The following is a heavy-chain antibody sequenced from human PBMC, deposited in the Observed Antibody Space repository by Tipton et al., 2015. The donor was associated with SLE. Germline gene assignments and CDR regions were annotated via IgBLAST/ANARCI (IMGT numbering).Heavy chain of an antibody. Sequence: TLSLTCTVSGGSISSSSYYWGWFRQPPGKGLEWIGSIYYSGNTYYSPSLKTRVTISVDTSKNQFSLKLSSVTAADTAVYYCARHGNQDYWGQGTLVTVSS. CDR3: ARHGNQDY. CDR2: IYYSGNT. V-gene: IGHV4-39*01. J-gene: IGHJ4*02. D-gene: IGHD4-23*01. CDR1: GGSISSSSYY.